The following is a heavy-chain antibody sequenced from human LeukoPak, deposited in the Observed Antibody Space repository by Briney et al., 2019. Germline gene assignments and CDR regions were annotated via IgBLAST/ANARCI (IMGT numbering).Heavy chain of an antibody. CDR2: IYYSGST. CDR3: ARDVVVVPAAMVNAFDI. Sequence: SQTLSLTCTVSGGSISSGDYYRSWIRQPPGKGLEWIGHIYYSGSTYYNPSLKSRVTISVDTSKNQFSLKLSSVTAADTAVYYCARDVVVVPAAMVNAFDIWGQGTMVTVSS. V-gene: IGHV4-30-4*01. D-gene: IGHD2-2*01. J-gene: IGHJ3*02. CDR1: GGSISSGDYY.